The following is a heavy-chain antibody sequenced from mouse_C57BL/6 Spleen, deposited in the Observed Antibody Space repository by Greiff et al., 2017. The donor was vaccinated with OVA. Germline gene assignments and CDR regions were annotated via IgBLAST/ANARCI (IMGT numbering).Heavy chain of an antibody. D-gene: IGHD3-2*02. CDR3: AREGQLRLFAY. CDR2: IYPGSGNT. CDR1: GYSFTSYY. J-gene: IGHJ3*01. V-gene: IGHV1-66*01. Sequence: QVQLQQSGPELVKPGASVKISCKASGYSFTSYYIHWVKQRPGQGLEWIGWIYPGSGNTKYNEKFKGKATLTADTSSSTAYMQLSSLTSEDSAVYYCAREGQLRLFAYWGQGTLVTVSA.